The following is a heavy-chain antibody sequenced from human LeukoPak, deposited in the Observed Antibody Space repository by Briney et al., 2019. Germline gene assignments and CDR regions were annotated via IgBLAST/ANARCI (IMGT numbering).Heavy chain of an antibody. CDR3: ARASSGWYSRLDY. CDR2: MNDSGST. V-gene: IGHV4-34*01. J-gene: IGHJ4*02. CDR1: LGSPCGYY. Sequence: SETLSLTPALYLGSPCGYYWSWIRQSPSTRLEWIREMNDSGSTNYNPSLKSRVTISVDTSKTQFSLKLSSVPAADTAVYYCARASSGWYSRLDYWGQGTLVTVSS. D-gene: IGHD6-19*01.